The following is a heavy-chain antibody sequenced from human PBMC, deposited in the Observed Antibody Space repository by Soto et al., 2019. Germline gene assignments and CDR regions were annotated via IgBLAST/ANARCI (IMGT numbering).Heavy chain of an antibody. CDR2: IYHSGST. J-gene: IGHJ4*02. Sequence: PSETLSLTCAVSGGSISSGGYSWSWIRQPPGKGLGWIGYIYHSGSTYYNPSLKSRVTISVDRSKNQFSLKLSSVTAADTAVYYCARDRYGSGSYDYWGQGTLVTVSS. CDR3: ARDRYGSGSYDY. CDR1: GGSISSGGYS. V-gene: IGHV4-30-2*01. D-gene: IGHD3-10*01.